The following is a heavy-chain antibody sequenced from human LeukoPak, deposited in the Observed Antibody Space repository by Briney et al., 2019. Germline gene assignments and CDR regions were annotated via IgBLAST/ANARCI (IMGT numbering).Heavy chain of an antibody. CDR1: GFTFDDYA. D-gene: IGHD3-22*01. CDR3: AKDLTYYYDSSALEY. J-gene: IGHJ4*02. CDR2: ISWNSGSI. Sequence: LTGRSLRLSCAASGFTFDDYAMHWVRQAPGKGLEWVSGISWNSGSIGYADSVKGRFTISRDNAKNSLYLQMNSLRAEDTALYYCAKDLTYYYDSSALEYWGQGTLVTVSS. V-gene: IGHV3-9*01.